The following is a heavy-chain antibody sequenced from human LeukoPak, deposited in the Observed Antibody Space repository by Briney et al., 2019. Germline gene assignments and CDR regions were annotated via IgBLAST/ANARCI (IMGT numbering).Heavy chain of an antibody. CDR2: ISYDGSNK. CDR3: AKDNYYDSSGSDFDY. V-gene: IGHV3-30*18. J-gene: IGHJ4*02. D-gene: IGHD3-22*01. CDR1: GFTFSSYG. Sequence: GGSLRLSCAASGFTFSSYGMHWVRQAPGKGLEWVAVISYDGSNKYCADSVKSRFTISRDNSKNTLYLQMSSLRAEDTAVYYCAKDNYYDSSGSDFDYWGQGTLVTVSS.